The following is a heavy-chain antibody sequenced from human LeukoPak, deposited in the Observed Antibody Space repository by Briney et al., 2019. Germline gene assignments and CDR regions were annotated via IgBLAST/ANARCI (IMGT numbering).Heavy chain of an antibody. D-gene: IGHD3-9*01. V-gene: IGHV5-51*01. CDR3: VRTYYDILTGYEYYFDY. CDR1: GYSFTSYW. Sequence: GESLKISCKGSGYSFTSYWIGWVRQMPGKGLEWMGIIYPGDSDTRYSPSFQGQVTISADKSISTAYLQWSSLKASDTAMYYCVRTYYDILTGYEYYFDYWGQGTLVTVSS. CDR2: IYPGDSDT. J-gene: IGHJ4*02.